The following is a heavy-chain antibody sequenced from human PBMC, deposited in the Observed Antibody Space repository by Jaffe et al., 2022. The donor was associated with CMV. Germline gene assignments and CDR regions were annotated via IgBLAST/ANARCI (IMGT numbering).Heavy chain of an antibody. J-gene: IGHJ5*02. Sequence: EVQLVESGGALVQPGGSLRLSCEVSGLIVSDIYINWVRQTPAKGLEWVSIIYSGGAAYYRDSVKGRFTISRDHSKNTVYLQMDSLRGDDSAVYYCTRGLLGTAVTDPWFDPWGQGTLVTVSS. V-gene: IGHV3-66*01. D-gene: IGHD7-27*01. CDR1: GLIVSDIY. CDR3: TRGLLGTAVTDPWFDP. CDR2: IYSGGAA.